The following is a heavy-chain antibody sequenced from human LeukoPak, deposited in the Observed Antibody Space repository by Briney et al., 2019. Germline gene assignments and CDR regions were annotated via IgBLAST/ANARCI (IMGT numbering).Heavy chain of an antibody. V-gene: IGHV4-59*08. D-gene: IGHD3-10*01. CDR2: IYYSGCT. CDR3: ARHMRITMVRGVKAWFDP. J-gene: IGHJ5*02. CDR1: GGSISSYY. Sequence: PSETLSLTCTVSGGSISSYYWSWIRQPPGKGLEWIGYIYYSGCTNYNPSLKSRVTISVDTSKNQFSLKLSSVTAADTAVYYCARHMRITMVRGVKAWFDPWGQGTLVTVSS.